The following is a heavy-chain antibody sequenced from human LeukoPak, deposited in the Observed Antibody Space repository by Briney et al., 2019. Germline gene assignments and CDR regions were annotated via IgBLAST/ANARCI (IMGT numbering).Heavy chain of an antibody. J-gene: IGHJ3*02. CDR3: ARRVGAFDI. CDR2: ISWNSGSI. V-gene: IGHV3-9*01. CDR1: GFTFDDYA. D-gene: IGHD1-14*01. Sequence: SLRLSCAASGFTFDDYAMHWVRQAPGEGLEWVSGISWNSGSIGYADSVKGRFTISRDNAKNSLYLQMNSLRAEDTALYYCARRVGAFDIWGQGTMVTVSS.